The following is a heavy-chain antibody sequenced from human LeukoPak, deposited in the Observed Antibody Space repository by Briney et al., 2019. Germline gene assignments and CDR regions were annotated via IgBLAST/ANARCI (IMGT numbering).Heavy chain of an antibody. D-gene: IGHD3-22*01. CDR1: GFTFSSYG. Sequence: GGSLRLSCAASGFTFSSYGMHWVRQAPGKGLEWVAVILSDGSKEFYTDSVKGRFTISRDNSKNTLYLQMNSLRAEDTAVYYCAKEYYYDSSDPFDYWGQGTLVTVSS. J-gene: IGHJ4*02. V-gene: IGHV3-33*06. CDR3: AKEYYYDSSDPFDY. CDR2: ILSDGSKE.